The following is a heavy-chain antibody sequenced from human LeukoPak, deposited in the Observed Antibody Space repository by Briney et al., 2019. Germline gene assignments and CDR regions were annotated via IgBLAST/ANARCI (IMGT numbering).Heavy chain of an antibody. V-gene: IGHV4-34*01. J-gene: IGHJ4*02. Sequence: SETLSLTCAVYGGSFSGYYWTWIRQPPGKGREWIGEINHSGSTNYNPPLKSRVTISVDTSKNQISLKLSPVTAADTAVYYCARRCRIGSGWFYDYWGQGTLVTVSS. CDR3: ARRCRIGSGWFYDY. D-gene: IGHD6-19*01. CDR1: GGSFSGYY. CDR2: INHSGST.